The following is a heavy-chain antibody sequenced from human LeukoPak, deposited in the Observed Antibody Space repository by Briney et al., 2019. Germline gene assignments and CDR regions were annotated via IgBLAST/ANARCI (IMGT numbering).Heavy chain of an antibody. CDR3: ARGVVVPAAIYYYYYGMDV. D-gene: IGHD2-2*01. J-gene: IGHJ6*02. V-gene: IGHV4-4*07. Sequence: SETLSLTCTVSGGSISSYYWSWIRQPAGKGLEWIGRIYTSGSTNYNPSLKSRVTMSVDTSKNQFSLKLSSVTAADTAGYYCARGVVVPAAIYYYYYGMDVWGQGTTVTVSS. CDR1: GGSISSYY. CDR2: IYTSGST.